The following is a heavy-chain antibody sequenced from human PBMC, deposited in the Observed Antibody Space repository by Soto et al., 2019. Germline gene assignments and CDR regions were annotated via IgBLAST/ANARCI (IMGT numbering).Heavy chain of an antibody. CDR2: IYHSGST. V-gene: IGHV4-30-2*01. J-gene: IGHJ6*02. CDR3: ARASLPLGMDV. Sequence: TLSLTCAVSGGSISSGGYSWSWIRQPPGKGLEWIGYIYHSGSTYYNPSLKSRVTISVDRSKNQFSLKLSSVTAADTAVYYCARASLPLGMDVWGQGTTVTVSS. D-gene: IGHD3-10*01. CDR1: GGSISSGGYS.